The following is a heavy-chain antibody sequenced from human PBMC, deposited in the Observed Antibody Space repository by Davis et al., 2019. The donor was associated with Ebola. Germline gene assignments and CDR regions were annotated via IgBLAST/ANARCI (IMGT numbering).Heavy chain of an antibody. D-gene: IGHD1-26*01. CDR1: GFTFSSYG. V-gene: IGHV3-30*18. Sequence: PGGSLRLSCAASGFTFSSYGIHWVRQAPGKGLERVASISYDGRNEYYADYVKGRFTISRDNSKNTVYLQLNNLGPEDTALYYCAKAQYRGDTRGDYYYTMDVWGQGTLVTVSS. CDR2: ISYDGRNE. CDR3: AKAQYRGDTRGDYYYTMDV. J-gene: IGHJ6*02.